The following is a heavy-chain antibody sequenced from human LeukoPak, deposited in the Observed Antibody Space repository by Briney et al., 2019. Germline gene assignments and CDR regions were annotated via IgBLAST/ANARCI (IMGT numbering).Heavy chain of an antibody. CDR2: IIPIFGTA. D-gene: IGHD4-17*01. Sequence: SVKVSCKASGGTFSSYAISWLRQAPGQGLEWMGRIIPIFGTANYAQKFQGRVTITTDESTSTAYMELSSLRSEDTAVYYCARSSPYGDYLFDYWGQGTLVTVSS. V-gene: IGHV1-69*05. CDR3: ARSSPYGDYLFDY. J-gene: IGHJ4*02. CDR1: GGTFSSYA.